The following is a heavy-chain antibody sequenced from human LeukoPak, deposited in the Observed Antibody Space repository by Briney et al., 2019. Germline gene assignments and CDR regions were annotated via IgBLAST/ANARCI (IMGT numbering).Heavy chain of an antibody. CDR1: GITFITYA. V-gene: IGHV3-23*01. Sequence: GGSLRLSCAASGITFITYAMTWVRQAPGKGLEWVSSISGSGGTTYYADSVKGRFTVSRDSSKNTVCLQMNSLRAEDTAVYYCAKVRTGHYFDYWGQGTLVTVSS. CDR3: AKVRTGHYFDY. J-gene: IGHJ4*02. CDR2: ISGSGGTT. D-gene: IGHD1-1*01.